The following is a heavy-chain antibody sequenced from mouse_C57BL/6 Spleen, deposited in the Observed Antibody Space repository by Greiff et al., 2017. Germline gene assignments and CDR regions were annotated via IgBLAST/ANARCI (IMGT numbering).Heavy chain of an antibody. V-gene: IGHV1-7*01. CDR1: GYTFTSYW. CDR3: ASSRQRVHDMDY. Sequence: VQLQQSGAELAKPGASVTLSCKASGYTFTSYWMHWVKQRPGQGLEWIGYINPSSGYTKYNQKFKDKATLTADKSSSTAYMQLSSLTSEDSAVYYCASSRQRVHDMDYWGQGTSVTVSS. J-gene: IGHJ4*01. D-gene: IGHD2-14*01. CDR2: INPSSGYT.